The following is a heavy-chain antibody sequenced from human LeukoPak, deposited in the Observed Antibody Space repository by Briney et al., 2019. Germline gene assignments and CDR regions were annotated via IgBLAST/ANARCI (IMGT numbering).Heavy chain of an antibody. V-gene: IGHV3-21*01. CDR2: ISSSSSYI. Sequence: GGSLRLSCAASGFTFSSYSMNWVRQAPGKGLEWVSSISSSSSYIYYADSVKGRFTISRDNAKNSLYLQMNSLRAEDTAVYYCAKMALGELHDYWGQGTLVTVFS. D-gene: IGHD3-10*01. J-gene: IGHJ4*02. CDR3: AKMALGELHDY. CDR1: GFTFSSYS.